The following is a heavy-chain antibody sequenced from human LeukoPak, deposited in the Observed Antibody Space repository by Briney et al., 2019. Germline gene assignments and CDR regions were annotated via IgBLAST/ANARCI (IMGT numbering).Heavy chain of an antibody. J-gene: IGHJ4*02. D-gene: IGHD2-21*02. V-gene: IGHV3-30*02. CDR1: GFTFSSYG. Sequence: GGCLRVSCVAPGFTFSSYGMHSVRQAPGKGLEWVAFIWYDGSNKYYADSVKGRFTICRDNSKNTQYLQMNSLRAEDTAVYYCAMSIQGTNIVVVTAIAYWGQGTLVTVSS. CDR2: IWYDGSNK. CDR3: AMSIQGTNIVVVTAIAY.